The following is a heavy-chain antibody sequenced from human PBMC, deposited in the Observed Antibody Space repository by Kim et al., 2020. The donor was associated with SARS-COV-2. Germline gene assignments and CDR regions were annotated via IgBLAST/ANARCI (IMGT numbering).Heavy chain of an antibody. CDR3: ARSRDSSSWYYFDY. J-gene: IGHJ4*02. Sequence: NPPLKSRVNITVDTSKNPFALKLSSVTAADTAVYYCARSRDSSSWYYFDYWGQGTLVTVSS. V-gene: IGHV4-31*02. D-gene: IGHD6-13*01.